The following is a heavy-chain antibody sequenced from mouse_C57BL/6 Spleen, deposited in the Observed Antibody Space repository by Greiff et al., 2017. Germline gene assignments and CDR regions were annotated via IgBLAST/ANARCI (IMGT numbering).Heavy chain of an antibody. Sequence: EVMLVESGGGLVQPGGSMKLSCVASGFTFSNYWMNWVRQSPEKGLEWVAQIRLKSDNYATHYAESVKGRFTISRDDSKSSVYLQMNNLRAEDTGIYYCTGGWAYFDYWGQGTTLTVSS. J-gene: IGHJ2*01. CDR3: TGGWAYFDY. V-gene: IGHV6-3*01. D-gene: IGHD1-2*01. CDR1: GFTFSNYW. CDR2: IRLKSDNYAT.